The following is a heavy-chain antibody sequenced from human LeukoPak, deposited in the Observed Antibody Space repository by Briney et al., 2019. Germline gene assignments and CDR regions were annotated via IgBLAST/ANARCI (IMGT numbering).Heavy chain of an antibody. CDR1: GYTFTGYY. D-gene: IGHD1-1*01. CDR2: INPNSGGT. V-gene: IGHV1-2*02. Sequence: ASVKVSCKASGYTFTGYYMHWVRQAPGQGLEWMGWINPNSGGTNYAQKFQGRVTMTRDTSISTAYMELSRLRSDDTAVYYCAGARDLSGTVFDYWGQGTLVTVSS. CDR3: AGARDLSGTVFDY. J-gene: IGHJ4*02.